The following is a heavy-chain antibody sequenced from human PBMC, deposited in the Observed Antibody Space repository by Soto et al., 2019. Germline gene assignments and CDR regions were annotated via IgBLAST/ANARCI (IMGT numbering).Heavy chain of an antibody. J-gene: IGHJ4*02. CDR3: ASVAI. Sequence: EVQLVESGGGLVQPGGSLRLSCAASGFTFSNYWMSWVRQAPGKGLEWVANIKQDGTEKNYVDSVRGRFTISRDNAKNALDLQMNSLTAEYTAVYYWASVAIWGQGTLVTVSS. CDR1: GFTFSNYW. V-gene: IGHV3-7*01. CDR2: IKQDGTEK. D-gene: IGHD5-12*01.